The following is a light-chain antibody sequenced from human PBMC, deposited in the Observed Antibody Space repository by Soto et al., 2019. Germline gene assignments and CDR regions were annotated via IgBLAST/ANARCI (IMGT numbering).Light chain of an antibody. CDR1: QSISRS. V-gene: IGKV3-15*01. Sequence: EIVLTQSPAILSVSPGERATLSCRASQSISRSLAWYQQKPGQAPRLLIYGASTRATTFPARFSGSGSGTDFTLTISSLQSEDFAVYYCQQYNNWPWTFGQGTKVDIK. J-gene: IGKJ1*01. CDR3: QQYNNWPWT. CDR2: GAS.